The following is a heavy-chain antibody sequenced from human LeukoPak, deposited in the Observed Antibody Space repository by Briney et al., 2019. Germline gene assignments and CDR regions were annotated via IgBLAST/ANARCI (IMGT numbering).Heavy chain of an antibody. J-gene: IGHJ4*02. CDR1: GFTFSSYA. CDR3: ARGGYSYGSDTTNDY. D-gene: IGHD5-18*01. CDR2: ISGSGGST. Sequence: GGSLRLSCAASGFTFSSYAMSWVRQAPGKGREWVSAISGSGGSTYYADSVKGRFTISRDNAKNSLYLQMNSLRAEDTAVYYCARGGYSYGSDTTNDYWGQGTLVTVSS. V-gene: IGHV3-23*01.